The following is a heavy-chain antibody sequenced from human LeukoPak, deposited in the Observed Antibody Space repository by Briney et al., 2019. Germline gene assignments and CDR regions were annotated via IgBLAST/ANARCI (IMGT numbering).Heavy chain of an antibody. J-gene: IGHJ4*02. CDR1: GGSISSYY. CDR2: IYYSGST. Sequence: PSETLSLTCTVSGGSISSYYWSWIRQPPGKGLEWIGYIYYSGSTNYNPSLKSRVTISVDTSKNQFSLKLSSVTAADTAVYYCARNDERGSSGSFDYWGQGTLVTVSS. D-gene: IGHD6-19*01. V-gene: IGHV4-59*01. CDR3: ARNDERGSSGSFDY.